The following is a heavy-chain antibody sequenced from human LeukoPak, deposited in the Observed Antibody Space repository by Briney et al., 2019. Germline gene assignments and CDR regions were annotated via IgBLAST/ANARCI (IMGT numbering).Heavy chain of an antibody. J-gene: IGHJ4*02. CDR2: ITGSSRYM. Sequence: GGSLRLSCAASGFTFSRYNMNWVRQAPGKGLEWVSSITGSSRYMYYADSVKGRFTVSRDNAKNSVYLQMNSLRAEDTAVCYCARADENSGLFFDSWGQGTLVIVS. V-gene: IGHV3-21*01. CDR3: ARADENSGLFFDS. D-gene: IGHD5-12*01. CDR1: GFTFSRYN.